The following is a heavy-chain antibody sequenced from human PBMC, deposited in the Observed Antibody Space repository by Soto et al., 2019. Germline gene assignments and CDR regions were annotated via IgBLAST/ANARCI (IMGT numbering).Heavy chain of an antibody. D-gene: IGHD1-7*01. Sequence: QVQLVQSGAEVKKPGSSVKVSCKASGGTFSSSAISWVRQAPGQGLEWMGGLIPIFGTANYAQKFQGRVTIPADESTSTAYMELSSLRSEDTAVYYCARNYGGNWYFDLWGRGTLVTVSS. CDR3: ARNYGGNWYFDL. J-gene: IGHJ2*01. CDR1: GGTFSSSA. V-gene: IGHV1-69*12. CDR2: LIPIFGTA.